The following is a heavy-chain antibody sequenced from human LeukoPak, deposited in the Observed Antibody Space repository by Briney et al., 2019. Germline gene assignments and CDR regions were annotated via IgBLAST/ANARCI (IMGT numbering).Heavy chain of an antibody. V-gene: IGHV1-69*04. CDR2: IIPILGIA. CDR1: GGTFSSYA. J-gene: IGHJ6*02. CDR3: ARGFTMVRGIPPYYYGMDV. D-gene: IGHD3-10*01. Sequence: SVKASCKASGGTFSSYAISWVRQAPGQGLEWMGRIIPILGIANYAQKFQGRVTITADKSTSTAYMELSSLRSEDTAVYYCARGFTMVRGIPPYYYGMDVWGQGTTVTVSS.